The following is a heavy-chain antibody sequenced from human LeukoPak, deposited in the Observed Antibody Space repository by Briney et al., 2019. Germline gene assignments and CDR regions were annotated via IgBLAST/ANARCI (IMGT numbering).Heavy chain of an antibody. J-gene: IGHJ4*02. V-gene: IGHV3-74*01. Sequence: GGSLRLSCAASGFTFSTYWMHWVRQAPGKGLVWVSRINTDGSTTNYVDSVKGRFTISRDNAKNTLYLQMNSLRAEDTAVYYCARGSRRVGDYFDYWGQGTLVTVSS. D-gene: IGHD4-17*01. CDR3: ARGSRRVGDYFDY. CDR2: INTDGSTT. CDR1: GFTFSTYW.